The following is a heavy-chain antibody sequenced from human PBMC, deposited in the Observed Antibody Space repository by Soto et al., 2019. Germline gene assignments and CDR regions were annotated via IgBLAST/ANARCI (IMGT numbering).Heavy chain of an antibody. D-gene: IGHD4-17*01. Sequence: QVQLVQSGAEVKKPGASVKVSCKASGYTFTSYGISWVRQAPGQGLEWMGWISAYNGNTNYAQKLQGRVTMTTDTSTITAYMELRSLRSDDTAVYYCARDHDYGDPGYYYYMDVWGKGTTVTVSS. CDR3: ARDHDYGDPGYYYYMDV. CDR1: GYTFTSYG. CDR2: ISAYNGNT. V-gene: IGHV1-18*01. J-gene: IGHJ6*03.